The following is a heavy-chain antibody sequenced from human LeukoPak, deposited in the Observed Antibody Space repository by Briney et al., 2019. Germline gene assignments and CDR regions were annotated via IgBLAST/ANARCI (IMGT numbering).Heavy chain of an antibody. CDR2: IIPIFGTA. J-gene: IGHJ6*03. CDR3: AREMYSSSWDNFYYYYYYMDV. D-gene: IGHD6-13*01. Sequence: SVKVSCKAYGYTFTSYGISWVRQAPGQGLEWMGGIIPIFGTANYAQKFQGRVTITADKSTSTAYMELSSLRSEDTAVYYCAREMYSSSWDNFYYYYYYMDVWGKGTTVTVSS. CDR1: GYTFTSYG. V-gene: IGHV1-69*06.